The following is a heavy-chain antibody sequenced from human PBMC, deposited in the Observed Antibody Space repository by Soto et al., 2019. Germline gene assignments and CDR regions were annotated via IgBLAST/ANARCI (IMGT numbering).Heavy chain of an antibody. D-gene: IGHD3-22*01. CDR3: ARENTDSSGYDYVSVGSWLDR. J-gene: IGHJ5*02. CDR1: GGSISSGGYY. Sequence: QVQLQESGPGLVKPSQTLSLTCTVSGGSISSGGYYWSWIRQHPGKGLEWIGYIYYSGSTYYNPSLNSRVTISVDTSKSQFSLKLSSVTAADTAVYYCARENTDSSGYDYVSVGSWLDRWGQGTLVTVSS. V-gene: IGHV4-31*03. CDR2: IYYSGST.